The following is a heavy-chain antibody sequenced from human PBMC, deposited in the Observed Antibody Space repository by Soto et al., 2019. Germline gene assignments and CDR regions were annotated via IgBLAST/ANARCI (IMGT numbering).Heavy chain of an antibody. V-gene: IGHV4-34*01. CDR1: GGSFSGYY. Sequence: SETLSLTCAVYGGSFSGYYWSWIRQPPGKGLEWIGEINHSGSTNYNPSLKSRVTISVDTSKNQFSLKLSSVTAADTAVYYCARAAPRYCSGGSCYSGRGYWGQGTLVT. J-gene: IGHJ4*02. CDR3: ARAAPRYCSGGSCYSGRGY. D-gene: IGHD2-15*01. CDR2: INHSGST.